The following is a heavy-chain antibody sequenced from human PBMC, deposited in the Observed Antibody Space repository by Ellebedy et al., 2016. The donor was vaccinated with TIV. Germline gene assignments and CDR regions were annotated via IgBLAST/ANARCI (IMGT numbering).Heavy chain of an antibody. J-gene: IGHJ6*02. CDR3: SREGLEAGMDL. V-gene: IGHV3-30*04. CDR1: GFTFSHHA. CDR2: ISYDGNNK. Sequence: GGSLRLSCAASGFTFSHHAFYWVRQAPGKGLEWVTIISYDGNNKFYLDSVEGRFSISRDDSKNTLYLQMNSLRPEDTAAYYCSREGLEAGMDLWGQGTTVIVSS.